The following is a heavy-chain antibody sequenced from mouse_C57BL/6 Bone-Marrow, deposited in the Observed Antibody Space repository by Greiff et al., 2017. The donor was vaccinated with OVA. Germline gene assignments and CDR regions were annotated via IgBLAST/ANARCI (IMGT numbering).Heavy chain of an antibody. CDR3: APAAPSIRFAY. Sequence: EVQLQQSGPELVKPGASVKISCKASGYTFTDYYMNWVKQSHGKSLEWIGDINPNNGGTSYNQKFKGKATLTVDKSSSTAYMELRSLTSEDSAVYYCAPAAPSIRFAYWGQGTLVTVSA. CDR2: INPNNGGT. CDR1: GYTFTDYY. V-gene: IGHV1-26*01. J-gene: IGHJ3*01.